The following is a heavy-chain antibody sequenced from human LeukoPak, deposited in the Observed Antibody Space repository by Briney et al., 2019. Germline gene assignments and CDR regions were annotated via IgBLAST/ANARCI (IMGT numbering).Heavy chain of an antibody. J-gene: IGHJ4*02. V-gene: IGHV3-7*03. CDR1: GFTFSNYW. Sequence: GGSLRLSCAASGFTFSNYWMSWVRQAPGKGLEWVANIKQDGSEKYYVNSVKGRFTISRDNAKNSLYLQMNSLKTEDTAVYYCTRDPEDQEMATPVGPYYFDYWGQGTLVTVSS. D-gene: IGHD5-24*01. CDR2: IKQDGSEK. CDR3: TRDPEDQEMATPVGPYYFDY.